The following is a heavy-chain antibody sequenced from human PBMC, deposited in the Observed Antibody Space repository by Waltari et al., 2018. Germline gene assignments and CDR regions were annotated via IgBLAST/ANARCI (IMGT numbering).Heavy chain of an antibody. D-gene: IGHD1-26*01. Sequence: QVHLQVSGPGLVTPSETLSLTCAVPDYSISRGFYWGWIRQPPGKGLGWIGGINHSGSTFYNPSLKSRVTISVDTALNHFSLKLNSVTATDTAVYYCARQGGYINVWWEDYWYFDHWGRGTLVTVSS. CDR3: ARQGGYINVWWEDYWYFDH. CDR2: INHSGST. CDR1: DYSISRGFY. V-gene: IGHV4-38-2*01. J-gene: IGHJ2*01.